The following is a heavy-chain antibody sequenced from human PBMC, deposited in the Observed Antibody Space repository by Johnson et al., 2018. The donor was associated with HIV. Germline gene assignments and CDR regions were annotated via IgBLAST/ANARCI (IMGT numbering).Heavy chain of an antibody. Sequence: QVQLVESGGGVVQPGRSLRLSCAASEFTFSTYGMHWVRQAPGKGLELVAVISYDGSNKYYADSVKGRFTISRDNSKNTLYLQINSLRAEDTAVYYCASLSSSLFGAFDIWGQGTMVTVSS. D-gene: IGHD6-13*01. V-gene: IGHV3-30*03. CDR2: ISYDGSNK. J-gene: IGHJ3*02. CDR1: EFTFSTYG. CDR3: ASLSSSLFGAFDI.